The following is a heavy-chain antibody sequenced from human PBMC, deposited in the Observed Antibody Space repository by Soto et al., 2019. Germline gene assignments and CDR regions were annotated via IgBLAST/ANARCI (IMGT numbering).Heavy chain of an antibody. J-gene: IGHJ4*02. CDR1: GYTFTHYY. D-gene: IGHD2-8*01. Sequence: QVQLVQSGAEVKKPGASVKVSCKASGYTFTHYYIHWVRQAPGQGLEWRGMINPSGGSTDYGQNFQGRVTMTTDTSTNTVYMELSSLRSDDTAVYYCARPPFPGCINGVCYPCDHWGQGTLVTVSS. CDR3: ARPPFPGCINGVCYPCDH. V-gene: IGHV1-46*01. CDR2: INPSGGST.